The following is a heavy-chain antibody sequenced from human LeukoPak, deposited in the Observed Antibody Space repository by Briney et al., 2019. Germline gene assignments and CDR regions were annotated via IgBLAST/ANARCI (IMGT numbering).Heavy chain of an antibody. J-gene: IGHJ4*02. CDR3: ARSPTRSGIVYYFDY. D-gene: IGHD3-22*01. Sequence: SVKVYCKASGGTFSSYAISWVRQAPGQGLEWMGGIIPIFGTANYAQKFQGRVTITADESTSTAYMELSSLRSEDTAVYYCARSPTRSGIVYYFDYWGQGTLVTVSS. CDR2: IIPIFGTA. V-gene: IGHV1-69*13. CDR1: GGTFSSYA.